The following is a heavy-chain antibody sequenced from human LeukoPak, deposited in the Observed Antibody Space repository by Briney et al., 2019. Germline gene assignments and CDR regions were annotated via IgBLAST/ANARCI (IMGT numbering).Heavy chain of an antibody. CDR3: ARDDYGDLQYFEN. J-gene: IGHJ4*02. CDR2: INPNGGGT. Sequence: ASVKVSCKASGYTFTKYFLHWVRQAPGQGLEWVGWINPNGGGTIYAQKFQGRVTMTRDTSISTAYMEVSRLTSDDTAVYYCARDDYGDLQYFENWGQGTLVTVSS. D-gene: IGHD4-17*01. CDR1: GYTFTKYF. V-gene: IGHV1-2*02.